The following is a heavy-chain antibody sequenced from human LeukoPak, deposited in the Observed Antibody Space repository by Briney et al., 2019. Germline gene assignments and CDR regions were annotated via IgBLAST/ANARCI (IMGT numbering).Heavy chain of an antibody. CDR1: GFTFSSYG. CDR2: IRYDGSNK. Sequence: PGGSLRLSCAASGFTFSSYGMHWVRQAPGKGLEWVAFIRYDGSNKYYADSVKGRFTISRDNPKNTLYLQMNSLRAEDTAVFYCAKRRGHHLLHPAVGAFDIWGRGTMVTVSS. J-gene: IGHJ3*02. CDR3: AKRRGHHLLHPAVGAFDI. V-gene: IGHV3-30*02. D-gene: IGHD2-2*01.